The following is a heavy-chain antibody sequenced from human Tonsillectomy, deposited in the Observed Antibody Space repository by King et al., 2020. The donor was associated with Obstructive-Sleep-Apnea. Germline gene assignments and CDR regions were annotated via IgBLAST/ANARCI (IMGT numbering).Heavy chain of an antibody. CDR1: GGSISSGGYY. V-gene: IGHV4-31*03. CDR3: ARGFYDSSGDNWFDP. Sequence: VQLQESGPGLVKPSQTLSLTCTVSGGSISSGGYYWSWIRQHPGKGLEWMGYIYYSGSTYYNPSLKSRVTISVDKSKNQVSLKLSSVTSADTAVYYCARGFYDSSGDNWFDPWGQGTLVTVSS. D-gene: IGHD3-22*01. J-gene: IGHJ5*02. CDR2: IYYSGST.